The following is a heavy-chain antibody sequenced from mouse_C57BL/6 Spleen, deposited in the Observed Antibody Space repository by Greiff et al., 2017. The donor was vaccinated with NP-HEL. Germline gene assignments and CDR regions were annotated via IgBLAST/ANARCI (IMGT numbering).Heavy chain of an antibody. CDR3: TRGGYSPYYFDY. CDR2: IDPETGGT. Sequence: QVQLQQSGAELVRPGASVTLSCKASGYTFTDYEMHWVKQTPVHGLEWIGAIDPETGGTAYNQKFKGKAILTADKSSSTAYMELRSLTSEDSAVDYCTRGGYSPYYFDYWGQGTTLTVSS. CDR1: GYTFTDYE. V-gene: IGHV1-15*01. J-gene: IGHJ2*01. D-gene: IGHD2-12*01.